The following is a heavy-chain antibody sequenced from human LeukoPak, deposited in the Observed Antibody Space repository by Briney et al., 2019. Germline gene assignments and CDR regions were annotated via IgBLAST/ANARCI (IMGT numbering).Heavy chain of an antibody. D-gene: IGHD5-18*01. CDR3: ARDRYSYGFEGYFDY. Sequence: GASVKVSCKASGYTFTSYGISWVRQAPGQGLEWMGWISAYNGNTNYAQKLQGRVTMTTDTSTSTAYMELRSLRSDDTAVYYCARDRYSYGFEGYFDYWGQGTLVTVSS. V-gene: IGHV1-18*01. CDR2: ISAYNGNT. CDR1: GYTFTSYG. J-gene: IGHJ4*02.